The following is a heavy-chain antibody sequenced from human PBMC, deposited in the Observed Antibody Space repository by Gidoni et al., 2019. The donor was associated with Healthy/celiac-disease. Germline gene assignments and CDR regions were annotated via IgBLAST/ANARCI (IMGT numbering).Heavy chain of an antibody. V-gene: IGHV3-9*01. J-gene: IGHJ4*02. Sequence: EVQLVESGGGLEQPGRSLRLSCAASGFTFDDYAMHWVRQAPVKGLEWVSGISWNSGNLGYADSVKGRFTISRDNAKNSLYLQMNSLRAEDTALYYCAKDTGYSSSGGSFDYWGQGTLVTVSS. CDR1: GFTFDDYA. CDR3: AKDTGYSSSGGSFDY. D-gene: IGHD6-13*01. CDR2: ISWNSGNL.